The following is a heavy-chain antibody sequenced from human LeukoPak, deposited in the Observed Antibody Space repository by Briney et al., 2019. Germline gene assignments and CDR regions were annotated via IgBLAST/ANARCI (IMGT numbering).Heavy chain of an antibody. CDR1: GGSISSSGYY. V-gene: IGHV4-39*07. J-gene: IGHJ3*02. Sequence: SETLSLTCTVSGGSISSSGYYWGWIRQPPGKGLEWIGSIYYSGSTNYNPSLKSRVTISVDTSKNQLSLKLSSVTAADTAVYYCAREGPYYYDSSGYDAFDIWGQGSMVTVSS. CDR3: AREGPYYYDSSGYDAFDI. CDR2: IYYSGST. D-gene: IGHD3-22*01.